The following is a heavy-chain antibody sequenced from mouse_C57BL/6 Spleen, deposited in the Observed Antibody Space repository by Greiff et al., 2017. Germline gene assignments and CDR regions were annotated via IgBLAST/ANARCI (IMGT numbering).Heavy chain of an antibody. D-gene: IGHD2-3*01. J-gene: IGHJ4*01. CDR2: IYYSGTI. CDR3: ARDMVYDGYYFYAMDY. CDR1: GISITTGNYR. Sequence: VQLQQSGPGLVKPSQTVFLTCTVTGISITTGNYRWSWIRQFPGNKLEWIGYIYYSGTITYNPSLTSRTTSTRDTPKNQFFLEMNSLTAEDTATYYCARDMVYDGYYFYAMDYWGQGTSVTVSS. V-gene: IGHV3-5*01.